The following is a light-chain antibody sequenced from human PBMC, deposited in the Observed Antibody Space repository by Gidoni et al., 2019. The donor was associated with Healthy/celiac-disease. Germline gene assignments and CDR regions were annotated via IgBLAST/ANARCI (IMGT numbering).Light chain of an antibody. CDR1: SSDVGGYNY. CDR3: SSYTSSSTLL. Sequence: QSALTQPASVSGSPGQSITISCTGTSSDVGGYNYVSWYQQHPGKAPKLMIYDVSNRPPGVSNRFSGSKSGNTDSLTISGLQAEDEADYYCSSYTSSSTLLFGGGTKLTVL. J-gene: IGLJ2*01. V-gene: IGLV2-14*03. CDR2: DVS.